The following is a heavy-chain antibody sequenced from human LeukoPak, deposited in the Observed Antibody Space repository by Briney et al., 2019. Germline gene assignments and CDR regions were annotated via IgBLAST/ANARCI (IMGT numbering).Heavy chain of an antibody. D-gene: IGHD3-22*01. CDR1: GGPISSYY. J-gene: IGHJ4*02. CDR2: IHSSGST. CDR3: ARGRGDYFDTSGYFFDY. V-gene: IGHV4-4*07. Sequence: PSETLSLTCTVSGGPISSYYWSWIRQPAGKGLEWIGRIHSSGSTSYNPSLKSRVTMSVDKSKNQFSLKLSSVTAADTAMYFCARGRGDYFDTSGYFFDYWGQGTLVTISS.